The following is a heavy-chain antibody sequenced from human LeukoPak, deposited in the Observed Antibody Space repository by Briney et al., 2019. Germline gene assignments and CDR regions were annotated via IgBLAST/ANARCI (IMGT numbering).Heavy chain of an antibody. CDR1: GFTFSTYA. D-gene: IGHD3-10*01. CDR2: ISYDGSNK. V-gene: IGHV3-30*03. Sequence: GRSLRPSCAASGFTFSTYAMHWVRQAPGKGLEWVAVISYDGSNKYYADSVKGRFTISRDNSKNTLYLQMNTLRAEDTAVYYCARDRFMVRGVMVGTFDLWGQGTMVTVSS. CDR3: ARDRFMVRGVMVGTFDL. J-gene: IGHJ3*01.